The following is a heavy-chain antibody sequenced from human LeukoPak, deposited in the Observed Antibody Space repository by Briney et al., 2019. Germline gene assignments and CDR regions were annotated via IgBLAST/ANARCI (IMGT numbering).Heavy chain of an antibody. CDR1: GFTFSTNV. V-gene: IGHV3-33*01. CDR2: IWHDGSNK. Sequence: GGSLRLSCVASGFTFSTNVMHWVRQAPGKGLEWVALIWHDGSNKYYADSVKDRFTISRDNAENTLYLQMNSLRAEGTAVYFCARATSGTSYEYWGQGTLVTVSS. J-gene: IGHJ4*02. D-gene: IGHD3-10*01. CDR3: ARATSGTSYEY.